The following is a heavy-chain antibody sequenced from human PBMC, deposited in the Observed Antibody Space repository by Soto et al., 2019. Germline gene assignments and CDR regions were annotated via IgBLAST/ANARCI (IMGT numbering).Heavy chain of an antibody. CDR2: ISGSGFNK. V-gene: IGHV3-23*01. D-gene: IGHD3-9*01. CDR1: GFIFENFG. J-gene: IGHJ5*02. CDR3: PTNQGFELVPLATVAWFVP. Sequence: GGSLRLSCAASGFIFENFGMSWVRQAPGKGLEWVSSISGSGFNKYYADSVKGRFTISRDNSKSTVYLELNNLSAEDTAVYHCPTNQGFELVPLATVAWFVPWGQGSVVTVSS.